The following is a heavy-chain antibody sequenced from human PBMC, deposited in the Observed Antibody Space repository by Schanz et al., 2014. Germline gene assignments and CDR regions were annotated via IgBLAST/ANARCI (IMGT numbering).Heavy chain of an antibody. Sequence: QVQVVQSGAEVKKPGASVKVSCKASGYTFTSHGISWVRQAPGQGLEWMGRIVPIAGITNYAQRFQGRVTITADKSSDTAYMELSSLRSEDTAVYYCAREVGLYDRGWFDPWGQGTLVTVSS. J-gene: IGHJ5*02. V-gene: IGHV1-18*01. CDR1: GYTFTSHG. CDR3: AREVGLYDRGWFDP. CDR2: IVPIAGIT. D-gene: IGHD3-22*01.